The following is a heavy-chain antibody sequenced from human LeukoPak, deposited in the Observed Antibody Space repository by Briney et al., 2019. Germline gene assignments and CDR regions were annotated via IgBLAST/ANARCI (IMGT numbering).Heavy chain of an antibody. Sequence: PSETLSLTCAVSGYSISSGYYWGWIRQPPGKGLEWIGSIYHSGSTYYNPSLKSRVTISVDTSKNQFSLKLSSVTAADPAVYHCATQYCSSTSCHYKILDAFDIWGQGTMVTVSS. D-gene: IGHD2-2*01. CDR2: IYHSGST. J-gene: IGHJ3*02. CDR1: GYSISSGYY. V-gene: IGHV4-38-2*01. CDR3: ATQYCSSTSCHYKILDAFDI.